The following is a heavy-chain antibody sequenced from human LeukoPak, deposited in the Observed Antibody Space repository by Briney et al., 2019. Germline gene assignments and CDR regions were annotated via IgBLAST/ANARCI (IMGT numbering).Heavy chain of an antibody. CDR2: ISGSGGNT. Sequence: EGSLRLSCAASGFTFSSSAMSWVRQAPGKGLEWVSAISGSGGNTYYADSVKGRFTISRDNSKNTLYLQMNSLRAEDTALYYCAKDFSLGSHNWFDPWGQGTLVTVSS. CDR3: AKDFSLGSHNWFDP. J-gene: IGHJ5*02. D-gene: IGHD3-10*01. CDR1: GFTFSSSA. V-gene: IGHV3-23*01.